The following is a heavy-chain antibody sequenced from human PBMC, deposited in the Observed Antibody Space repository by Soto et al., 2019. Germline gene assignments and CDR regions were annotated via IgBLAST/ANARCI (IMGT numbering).Heavy chain of an antibody. V-gene: IGHV4-61*01. J-gene: IGHJ4*02. CDR3: ARGSPTYQLPSCFDY. CDR2: INHSGST. Sequence: QVQLQESGPGLVKPSETLSLTCSVSGGSVSSGSYYWSWIRQPPGKGLEWIGEINHSGSTNYNPSLKSRVTISVDTSKNQFSLKLSSVTAADTAVYYCARGSPTYQLPSCFDYWGQGTLVTVSS. CDR1: GGSVSSGSYY. D-gene: IGHD2-2*01.